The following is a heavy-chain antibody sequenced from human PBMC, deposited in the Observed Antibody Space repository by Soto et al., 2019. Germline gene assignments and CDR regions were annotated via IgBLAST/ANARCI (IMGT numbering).Heavy chain of an antibody. J-gene: IGHJ4*02. Sequence: GGYLRLSCAASGFTVSSSYLTWVRQAPGKGLEWVAILYTGTDTVYADSVKGRFTISRDSSKNTLYLQMHSLRAEDTAMYFCARSRYTVTCSGRFMLYWGQGFLVTLSS. D-gene: IGHD1-26*01. CDR2: LYTGTDT. V-gene: IGHV3-53*01. CDR3: ARSRYTVTCSGRFMLY. CDR1: GFTVSSSY.